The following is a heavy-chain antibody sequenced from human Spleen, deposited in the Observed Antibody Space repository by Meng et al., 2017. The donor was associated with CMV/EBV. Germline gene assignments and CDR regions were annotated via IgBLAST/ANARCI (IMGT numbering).Heavy chain of an antibody. V-gene: IGHV4-34*01. CDR1: GGSFSGYY. CDR2: INHSGST. J-gene: IGHJ6*02. CDR3: ARSGKYYDFWSGYTYGMDV. Sequence: SETLSLTCAVYGGSFSGYYWSWIRQPPGKGLEWIGEINHSGSTNYNPSLKSRVTISVDTSKNQFSLKLSSVTAADTAVYYWARSGKYYDFWSGYTYGMDVWGQGTTVTVSS. D-gene: IGHD3-3*01.